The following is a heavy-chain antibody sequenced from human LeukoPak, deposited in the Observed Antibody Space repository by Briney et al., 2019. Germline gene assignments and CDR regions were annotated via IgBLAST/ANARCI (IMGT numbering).Heavy chain of an antibody. V-gene: IGHV3-30*02. J-gene: IGHJ2*01. D-gene: IGHD4/OR15-4a*01. CDR2: IRYDGSNK. CDR3: ANGATPGWYFDL. CDR1: GFTFSSYG. Sequence: GGSLRLSCAASGFTFSSYGMHWVRQAPGKGLEWVAFIRYDGSNKYYADSVKGRFSISRDNSKNTLYLQMNSLRAEDTAVYYCANGATPGWYFDLWGRGTLVTVSS.